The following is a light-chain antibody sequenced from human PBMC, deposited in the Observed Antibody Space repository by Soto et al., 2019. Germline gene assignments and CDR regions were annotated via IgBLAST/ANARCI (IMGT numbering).Light chain of an antibody. Sequence: QSVLTQPRSVSGSPGQSVTISCTGTSSDVGGYNYVSWYQQHPGKAPKLMIYDVSERPSGVPDRFSGSKSGNTASLTISGLQAEDEADYYCCSYAGSDTFVFAPGTKLTVL. CDR3: CSYAGSDTFV. CDR2: DVS. CDR1: SSDVGGYNY. V-gene: IGLV2-11*01. J-gene: IGLJ1*01.